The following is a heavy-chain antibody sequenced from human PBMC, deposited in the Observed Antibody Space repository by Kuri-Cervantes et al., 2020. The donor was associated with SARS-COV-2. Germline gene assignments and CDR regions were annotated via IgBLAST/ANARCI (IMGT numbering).Heavy chain of an antibody. V-gene: IGHV1-69*10. Sequence: SVKVSCKASGGTFSSYAISWVRQAPGQGLEWMGGIIPILGIANYAQKFQGRVTITADKSTSTAYMELSSLRSEDTAVYYCARCSSSWPYYYYGMDVWGQGTTVTVSS. CDR1: GGTFSSYA. CDR2: IIPILGIA. J-gene: IGHJ6*02. CDR3: ARCSSSWPYYYYGMDV. D-gene: IGHD6-13*01.